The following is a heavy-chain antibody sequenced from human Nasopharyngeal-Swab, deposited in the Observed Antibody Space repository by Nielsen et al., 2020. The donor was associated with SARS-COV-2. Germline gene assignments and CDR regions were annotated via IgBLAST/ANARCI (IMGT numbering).Heavy chain of an antibody. CDR1: GFTFSSYW. CDR2: IKQDGSEK. Sequence: GESLKISCAASGFTFSSYWMSWVRQAPGKGLEWVANIKQDGSEKYYADSVKGRFTISRDNAKNSLYLQMNSLRAEDTAVYYCARGGDYGDYWDWFDPWGQGTLVTVSS. D-gene: IGHD4-17*01. CDR3: ARGGDYGDYWDWFDP. J-gene: IGHJ5*02. V-gene: IGHV3-7*01.